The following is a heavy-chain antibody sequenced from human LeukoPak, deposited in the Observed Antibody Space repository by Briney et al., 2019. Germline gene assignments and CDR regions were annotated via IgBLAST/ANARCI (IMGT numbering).Heavy chain of an antibody. J-gene: IGHJ4*02. CDR2: ISSSGTYI. V-gene: IGHV3-21*01. CDR1: RFTFSSYS. CDR3: ARHLLSGDFWGIDY. Sequence: KPGGSLRLSCAASRFTFSSYSMIWVRQAPGKGLEWVSSISSSGTYIYYADSLKGRFTISRDNAANSPYLQMNSLRAEDTAVYYCARHLLSGDFWGIDYWGQGTLVTVSS. D-gene: IGHD3-16*01.